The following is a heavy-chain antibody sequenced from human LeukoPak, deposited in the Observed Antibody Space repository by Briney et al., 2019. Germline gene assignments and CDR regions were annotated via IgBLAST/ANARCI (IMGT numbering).Heavy chain of an antibody. D-gene: IGHD4-11*01. CDR3: ARDVTTVSQNWFDP. Sequence: ASVKVSCKASGYTFTSYGISWVRQAPGQGLEWMGWISAYNGNTNYAQKLQGRVTMTTDTSTSTAYMELRSLRSDDTAVYYCARDVTTVSQNWFDPWGQGTLVTVSS. J-gene: IGHJ5*02. CDR1: GYTFTSYG. V-gene: IGHV1-18*01. CDR2: ISAYNGNT.